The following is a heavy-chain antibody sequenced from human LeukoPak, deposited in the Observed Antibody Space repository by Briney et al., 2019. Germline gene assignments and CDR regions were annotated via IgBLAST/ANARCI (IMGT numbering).Heavy chain of an antibody. J-gene: IGHJ4*02. V-gene: IGHV4-34*01. CDR1: GGSFSGYY. CDR3: ARAYYDFWSGYAKPLDY. D-gene: IGHD3-3*01. CDR2: INHSGST. Sequence: SETLSLTCAAYGGSFSGYYWSWIRQPPGKGLEWIGEINHSGSTNYNPSLKSRVTISVDTSKNQFSLKLSSVTAADTAVYYCARAYYDFWSGYAKPLDYWGQGTLVTVSS.